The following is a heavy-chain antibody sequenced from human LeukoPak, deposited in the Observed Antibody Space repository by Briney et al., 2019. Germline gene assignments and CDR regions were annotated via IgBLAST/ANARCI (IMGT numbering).Heavy chain of an antibody. CDR2: ISWNSGSI. D-gene: IGHD5-12*01. Sequence: GGSLRLSCAASGFTFDDYAMHWVRQAPGKGLEWVSGISWNSGSIGYADSVKGRFTISRANAKNSLYLRMNSLRAEDTALYYCARGDDSGYDYYAFDIWGQGTMVTVSS. J-gene: IGHJ3*02. CDR3: ARGDDSGYDYYAFDI. V-gene: IGHV3-9*01. CDR1: GFTFDDYA.